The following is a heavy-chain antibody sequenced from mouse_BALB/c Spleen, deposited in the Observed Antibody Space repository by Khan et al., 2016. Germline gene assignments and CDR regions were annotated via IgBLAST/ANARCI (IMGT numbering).Heavy chain of an antibody. CDR2: ISSGGSYT. CDR1: GFTFSSYT. J-gene: IGHJ4*01. CDR3: TREGDLYAMDY. D-gene: IGHD2-13*01. V-gene: IGHV5-6-4*01. Sequence: EVELVESGGGLVKPGGSLKLSCAASGFTFSSYTMSWVRQPPEKRLEWVATISSGGSYTYYPDSVKGRFTISRDNAKNTLYLQMSSLKSEDTAMYYCTREGDLYAMDYWGQGTSVTVSS.